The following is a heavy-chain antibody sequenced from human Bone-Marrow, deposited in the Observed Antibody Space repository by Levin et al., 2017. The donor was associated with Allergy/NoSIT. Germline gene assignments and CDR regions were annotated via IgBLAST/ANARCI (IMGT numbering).Heavy chain of an antibody. CDR3: ACSAPYGDYAYDAFDI. D-gene: IGHD4-17*01. Sequence: PSETLSLTCTVSGGSISSYYWSWIRQPPGKGLEWIGYIYYSGSTNYNPSLKSRVTISVDTSKNQFSLKLSSVTAADTAVYYCACSAPYGDYAYDAFDIWGQGTMVTVSS. CDR2: IYYSGST. V-gene: IGHV4-59*08. J-gene: IGHJ3*02. CDR1: GGSISSYY.